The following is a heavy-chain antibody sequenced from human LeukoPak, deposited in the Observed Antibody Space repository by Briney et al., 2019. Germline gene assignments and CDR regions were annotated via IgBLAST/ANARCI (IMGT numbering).Heavy chain of an antibody. CDR1: GFTFSSYA. CDR2: ISGSGGST. CDR3: AVGRRDAYYDILTGYYKGDDY. D-gene: IGHD3-9*01. Sequence: GGSLRLSCAASGFTFSSYAMSWVRQASGKGLEWVSAISGSGGSTYYADSVKGRFTISRDNSKNTLYLQMNSLRAEDTAVYYCAVGRRDAYYDILTGYYKGDDYWGQGTLVTVSS. V-gene: IGHV3-23*01. J-gene: IGHJ4*02.